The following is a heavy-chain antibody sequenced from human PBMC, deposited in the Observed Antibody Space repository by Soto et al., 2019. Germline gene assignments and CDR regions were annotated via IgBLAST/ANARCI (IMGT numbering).Heavy chain of an antibody. D-gene: IGHD3-10*02. V-gene: IGHV3-66*01. CDR3: VRDRDLYRDMFQAYL. CDR1: GFTYSTYT. Sequence: PGGSLRLSCAASGFTYSTYTMHWVRQAPGKGLEWVSVIYSGGSTYYADSVKGRFTISADNAENSVILQMNSLRDEDSAVYFCVRDRDLYRDMFQAYLWGQGTLVPVSS. CDR2: IYSGGST. J-gene: IGHJ4*01.